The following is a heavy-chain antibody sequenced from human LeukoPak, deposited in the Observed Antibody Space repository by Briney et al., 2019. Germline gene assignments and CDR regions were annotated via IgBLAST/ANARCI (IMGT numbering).Heavy chain of an antibody. J-gene: IGHJ4*02. D-gene: IGHD6-19*01. CDR1: GYTFTSYD. V-gene: IGHV1-8*01. CDR3: ARGWEWEQWPYYFDY. CDR2: MNPNSGNT. Sequence: ASVKVSCKASGYTFTSYDINWVRQATGQGLEWMGWMNPNSGNTGYAQKFQGRVTMTRNTSISTAYMELSSLRSEDTAVYYCARGWEWEQWPYYFDYCGQGTLVTVSS.